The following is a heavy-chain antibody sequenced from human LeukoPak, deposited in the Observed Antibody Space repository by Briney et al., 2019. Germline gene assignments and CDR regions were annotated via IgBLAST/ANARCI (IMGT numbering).Heavy chain of an antibody. CDR1: GFTFSSYW. D-gene: IGHD3-16*01. CDR3: ARDAPGGRHYYYYYMDV. CDR2: IISDGSST. J-gene: IGHJ6*03. Sequence: PGGSLRLSCAASGFTFSSYWMHWVRQAPGKGLVWVSRIISDGSSTSCADSVKGRFTISRDNAKNTLYLQMNSLRAEDTAVYYCARDAPGGRHYYYYYMDVWGKGTTVTVSS. V-gene: IGHV3-74*01.